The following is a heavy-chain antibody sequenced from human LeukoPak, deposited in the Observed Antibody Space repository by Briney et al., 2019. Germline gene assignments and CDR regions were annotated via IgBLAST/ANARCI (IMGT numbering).Heavy chain of an antibody. CDR2: VYTSGTT. CDR3: ARMYCSSTSCYSGV. CDR1: GGSMSTYY. Sequence: SETLSLNCTVSGGSMSTYYWTWIRQPAGKGLEWVGRVYTSGTTNYNPSLKSRVTMSVDTSKNQFSLKLRPVTAADTAVYYCARMYCSSTSCYSGVWGQGTLVTASS. V-gene: IGHV4-4*07. D-gene: IGHD2-2*01. J-gene: IGHJ4*02.